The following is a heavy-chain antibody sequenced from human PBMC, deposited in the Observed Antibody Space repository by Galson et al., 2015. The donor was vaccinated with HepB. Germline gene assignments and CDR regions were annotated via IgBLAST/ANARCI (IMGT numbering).Heavy chain of an antibody. CDR2: TDGSGDRT. CDR1: GFTFRIYG. Sequence: SLRLSCAASGFTFRIYGMSWVRQAPGKGLEWVSGTDGSGDRTEYADSVQGRFIVSRDNSKNTLYLQISGLRVEDTAKYYCVKDGGRDLFGPGAWGQGTLVTVSS. D-gene: IGHD3-10*01. CDR3: VKDGGRDLFGPGA. V-gene: IGHV3-23*01. J-gene: IGHJ5*02.